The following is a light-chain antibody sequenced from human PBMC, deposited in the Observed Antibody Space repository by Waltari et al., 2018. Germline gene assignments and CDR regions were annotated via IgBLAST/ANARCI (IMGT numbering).Light chain of an antibody. CDR3: QQYNNWPGT. V-gene: IGKV3D-15*01. CDR1: QSVSSN. J-gene: IGKJ1*01. Sequence: EIVMMQSPATLSVSPGERDTLSCLASQSVSSNLAWYQQKPGQAPRLLIYGASTRATGIPARFSGSGSGTEFTLTISSLQSEDFAVYYCQQYNNWPGTFGQGTKVEIK. CDR2: GAS.